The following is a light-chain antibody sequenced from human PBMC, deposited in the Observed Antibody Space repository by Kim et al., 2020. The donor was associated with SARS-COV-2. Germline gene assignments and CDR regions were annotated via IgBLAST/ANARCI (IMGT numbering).Light chain of an antibody. V-gene: IGLV2-14*03. CDR1: RSDVGGYNY. J-gene: IGLJ2*01. Sequence: GLSFPISCAGPRSDVGGYNYVSWNKHHPGKAPKLMFYDVSNRPSGVSNRFSGSKSGKTASLTISGLQSEDEGDYYCSSYTAPHTLIFGGGTQLTVL. CDR3: SSYTAPHTLI. CDR2: DVS.